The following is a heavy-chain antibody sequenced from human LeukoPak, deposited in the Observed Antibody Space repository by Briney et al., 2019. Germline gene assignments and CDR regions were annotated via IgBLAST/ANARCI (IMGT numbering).Heavy chain of an antibody. D-gene: IGHD5-12*01. CDR1: GYTFTDFF. CDR2: IIPIFGTA. CDR3: ASEGSLQNSGYDSGFDY. J-gene: IGHJ4*02. V-gene: IGHV1-69*13. Sequence: GASVKVSCKASGYTFTDFFVHWVRQAPGQGLEWMGGIIPIFGTANYAQKFQGRVTITADESTSTAYMELSSLRSEDTAVYYCASEGSLQNSGYDSGFDYWGQGTLVTVSS.